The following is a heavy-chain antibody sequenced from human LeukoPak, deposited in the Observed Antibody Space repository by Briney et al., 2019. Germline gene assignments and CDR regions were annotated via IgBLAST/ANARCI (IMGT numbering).Heavy chain of an antibody. D-gene: IGHD3-3*01. CDR3: ARGAISSHGFDI. Sequence: ASVKVSCKASGYTFTSYHFSWVRQAPGQGLEWMGWIGTDNGNTNYAQKFQDRVTMTTNTSTTTAYMELRSLSSDDPAVYYCARGAISSHGFDIWGQGTMVTVSS. V-gene: IGHV1-18*01. CDR2: IGTDNGNT. CDR1: GYTFTSYH. J-gene: IGHJ3*02.